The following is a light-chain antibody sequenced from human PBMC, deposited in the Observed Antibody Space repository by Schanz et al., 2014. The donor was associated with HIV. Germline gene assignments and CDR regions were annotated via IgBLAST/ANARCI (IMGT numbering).Light chain of an antibody. Sequence: QPVLTQPPSVSGAPGQRVTISCTGTISNIGAGYDVHWYRHLPGTAPKLLIYGNSYRPSGVPDRLSGSKSGTSASLAITGLQADDEGDYYCQSYDIGLRSYVFGAGTKLTVL. V-gene: IGLV1-40*01. CDR1: ISNIGAGYD. J-gene: IGLJ1*01. CDR3: QSYDIGLRSYV. CDR2: GNS.